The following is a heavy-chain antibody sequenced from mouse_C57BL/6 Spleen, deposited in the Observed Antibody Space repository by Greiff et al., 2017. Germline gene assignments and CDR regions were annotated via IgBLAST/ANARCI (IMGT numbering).Heavy chain of an antibody. V-gene: IGHV2-4*01. CDR2: IWSGGST. CDR3: AKKSTVVAPYAMDY. Sequence: VKLQESGPGLVQPSQSLSITCTVSGFSLTSYGVHWVRQPPGKGLEWLGVIWSGGSTDYNAAFISRLSISKDNSKSQVFFKMNSLQADDTAIYYCAKKSTVVAPYAMDYWGQGTSVTVSS. D-gene: IGHD1-1*01. CDR1: GFSLTSYG. J-gene: IGHJ4*01.